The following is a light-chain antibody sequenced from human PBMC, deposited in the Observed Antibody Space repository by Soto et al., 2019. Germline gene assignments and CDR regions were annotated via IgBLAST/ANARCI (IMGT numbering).Light chain of an antibody. CDR2: GAS. CDR3: HQYNNWRS. CDR1: QSVSSN. Sequence: EIVMTQSPATLSVSPGERATLSCRASQSVSSNLAWYQQKPGQAPRLLIYGASTRATGIPARFSGSGSGTELTLNISSLQSEDFAVYYCHQYNNWRSFGQGTKLEIE. J-gene: IGKJ2*01. V-gene: IGKV3-15*01.